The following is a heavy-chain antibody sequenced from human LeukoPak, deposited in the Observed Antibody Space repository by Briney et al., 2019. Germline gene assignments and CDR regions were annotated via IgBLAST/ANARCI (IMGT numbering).Heavy chain of an antibody. J-gene: IGHJ4*02. CDR2: IIPLLGIA. V-gene: IGHV1-69*04. D-gene: IGHD2/OR15-2a*01. Sequence: SVKVSCKASGGTFSSYGISWVRQAPGQGLEWMGRIIPLLGIANYAQKFQGRVTMTEDTSTDTAYMELSSLRSEDTAVYYCATSPSFVNYWGQGTLVTVSS. CDR1: GGTFSSYG. CDR3: ATSPSFVNY.